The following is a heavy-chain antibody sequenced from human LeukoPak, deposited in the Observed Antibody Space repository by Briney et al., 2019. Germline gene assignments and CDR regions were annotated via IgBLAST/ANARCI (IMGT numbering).Heavy chain of an antibody. CDR3: ARTTMTTVVYDY. Sequence: SETLSLTCTVPGGSISSGDYYWSWIRQPPGKGLEWIGYIYYSGSTYYNPSLKSRVTISVDTSKNQFSLKLSSVTAADTAVYYCARTTMTTVVYDYWGQGTPVTVSS. CDR2: IYYSGST. J-gene: IGHJ4*02. CDR1: GGSISSGDYY. V-gene: IGHV4-30-4*08. D-gene: IGHD4-23*01.